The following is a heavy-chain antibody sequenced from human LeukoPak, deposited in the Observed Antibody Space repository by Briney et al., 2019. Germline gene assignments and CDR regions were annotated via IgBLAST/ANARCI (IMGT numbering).Heavy chain of an antibody. D-gene: IGHD3-22*01. CDR1: GGSFSGYY. J-gene: IGHJ4*02. Sequence: SETLSLTCAVYGGSFSGYYWNWIRQAPGKGLEWIGQIDHSGSTNYNPSLKSRVTISQDTSKDQIFLKVTSVTAADTAVYYCANGGPNYYSGHWGERSLVTVSS. CDR3: ANGGPNYYSGH. V-gene: IGHV4-34*01. CDR2: IDHSGST.